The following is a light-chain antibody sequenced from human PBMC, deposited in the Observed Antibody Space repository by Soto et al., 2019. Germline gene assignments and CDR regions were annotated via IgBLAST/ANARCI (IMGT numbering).Light chain of an antibody. CDR1: QSVSST. CDR2: GAS. V-gene: IGKV3-15*01. J-gene: IGKJ1*01. Sequence: EIVMTQSPATLSVSPGEGATLSCRASQSVSSTFAWYRQKPGQAPRLLIYGASTRATGIPARFSGSGSGTEFTLTISSLQSEDFAVYYCQQYNNWPRTFGQGTKVEIK. CDR3: QQYNNWPRT.